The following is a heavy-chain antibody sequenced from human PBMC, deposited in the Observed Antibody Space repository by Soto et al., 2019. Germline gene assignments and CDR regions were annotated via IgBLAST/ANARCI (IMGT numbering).Heavy chain of an antibody. D-gene: IGHD6-13*01. Sequence: SVKVSCKASGGTFSSYAISWVRQAPGQGLEWMGGIIPIFGTANYAQKFQGRVTITADESTSTAYMELSSLRSEDTAVYYCARGFKQGSSWYAFYYYGMDVWGQGTTVTVSS. J-gene: IGHJ6*02. CDR3: ARGFKQGSSWYAFYYYGMDV. CDR1: GGTFSSYA. V-gene: IGHV1-69*13. CDR2: IIPIFGTA.